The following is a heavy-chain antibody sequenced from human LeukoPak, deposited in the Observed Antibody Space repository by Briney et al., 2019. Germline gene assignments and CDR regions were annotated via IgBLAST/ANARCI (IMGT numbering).Heavy chain of an antibody. CDR1: GFTFSSYA. Sequence: GRSLRLSCAASGFTFSSYAMHWVRQAPGKGLEWVAVISYDGSNKYYADSVKGRFTISRDNSKNTLYLQMNSLRAEDTAVYYCAKDQGSMAAAGKGFDYWGQGTLVTVSS. D-gene: IGHD6-13*01. CDR2: ISYDGSNK. V-gene: IGHV3-30-3*01. J-gene: IGHJ4*02. CDR3: AKDQGSMAAAGKGFDY.